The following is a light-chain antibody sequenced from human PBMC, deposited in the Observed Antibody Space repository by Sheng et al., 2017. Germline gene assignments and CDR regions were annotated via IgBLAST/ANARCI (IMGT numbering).Light chain of an antibody. Sequence: QSVLTQPPSVSGAPGQTVTMSCTGSSSNIGAGYDVHWYQQFPGEAPKLLIYETSSRPSGVPDRFSASKSGASASLDIIGLQAEDEADYYCQSYDNSLSGSYVFGTGTKVTVL. V-gene: IGLV1-40*01. J-gene: IGLJ1*01. CDR2: ETS. CDR3: QSYDNSLSGSYV. CDR1: SSNIGAGYD.